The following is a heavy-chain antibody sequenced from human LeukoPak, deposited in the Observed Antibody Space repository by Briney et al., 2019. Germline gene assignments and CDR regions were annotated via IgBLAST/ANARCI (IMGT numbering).Heavy chain of an antibody. J-gene: IGHJ4*02. CDR2: IYSIGST. CDR3: AGSLAYCGGDCRLGDY. Sequence: GGSLRLSWAASGFTVSSNYMSWVRQAPGKGLEWVSVIYSIGSTYYADSVKGRFTISRDNYLPMTSLRAEDTAVYYCAGSLAYCGGDCRLGDYWGQGTLVTVSS. D-gene: IGHD2-21*02. V-gene: IGHV3-66*01. CDR1: GFTVSSNY.